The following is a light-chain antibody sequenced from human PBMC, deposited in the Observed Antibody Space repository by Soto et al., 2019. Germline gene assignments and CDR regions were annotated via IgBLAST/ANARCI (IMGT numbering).Light chain of an antibody. V-gene: IGKV3-15*01. Sequence: EIVMTQSPATLSVSPGERASLSCRASQSVSTNLAWYQQKPGQAPRLLIYGASTRATGIPARFSGSGSGTEFTLTISSLQSEDFAVYYCQQHNNCPRTFGPGTKVDIK. CDR3: QQHNNCPRT. CDR1: QSVSTN. CDR2: GAS. J-gene: IGKJ3*01.